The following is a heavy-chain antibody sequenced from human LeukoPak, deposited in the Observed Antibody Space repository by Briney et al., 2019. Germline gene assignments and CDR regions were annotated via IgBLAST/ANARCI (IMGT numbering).Heavy chain of an antibody. CDR1: GFTVSRNY. J-gene: IGHJ3*02. CDR3: TTSSSLVPRDAFDI. Sequence: GGSLRLSCAASGFTVSRNYMSWVRQAPGKGLECVGRIKTKTDGDTTHYAAPVKGRFTISRDDSKNTLFLQMNSLKTEDTAVYFCTTSSSLVPRDAFDIWGQGTMVTVSS. CDR2: IKTKTDGDTT. V-gene: IGHV3-15*01. D-gene: IGHD6-13*01.